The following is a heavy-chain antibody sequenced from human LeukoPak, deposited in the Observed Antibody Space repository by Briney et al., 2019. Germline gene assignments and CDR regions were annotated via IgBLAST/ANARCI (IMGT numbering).Heavy chain of an antibody. CDR1: GFTFSGSA. V-gene: IGHV3-73*01. D-gene: IGHD4-17*01. CDR3: ARRPLVGYDYGDYFDH. Sequence: GGSLRLSCAASGFTFSGSAMHWVRQASGKGLEWVGRIRSKANNYATTYGASVEGRFTISRDDPENTTYVQMSSLRTEDTAVYYCARRPLVGYDYGDYFDHWGQGTLVTVSS. CDR2: IRSKANNYAT. J-gene: IGHJ4*02.